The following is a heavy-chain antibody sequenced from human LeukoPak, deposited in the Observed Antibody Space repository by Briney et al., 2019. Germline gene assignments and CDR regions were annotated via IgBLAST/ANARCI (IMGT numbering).Heavy chain of an antibody. CDR2: IWYDGSNK. D-gene: IGHD6-19*01. CDR3: ARTHSSGWYYFDY. CDR1: GFTFSSYG. Sequence: GGSLRLSCAASGFTFSSYGMHWVRQAPGKGLEGVAVIWYDGSNKYYADSVKGRFTISRDNSKNTLYLQMNSLRAEDTAVYYCARTHSSGWYYFDYWGQGTLVTVSS. J-gene: IGHJ4*02. V-gene: IGHV3-33*01.